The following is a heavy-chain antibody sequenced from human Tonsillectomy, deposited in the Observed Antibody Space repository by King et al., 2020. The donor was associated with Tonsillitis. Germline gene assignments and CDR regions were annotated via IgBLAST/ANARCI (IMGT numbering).Heavy chain of an antibody. CDR3: ARVGGVYAWYSSSWYGYYFDY. V-gene: IGHV1-18*01. J-gene: IGHJ4*02. CDR2: ISAYNGNT. CDR1: GYTFTSYG. D-gene: IGHD6-13*01. Sequence: QLVQSGAEVKKPGASVKVSCKASGYTFTSYGISWVRQAPGQGLEWMGWISAYNGNTNYAQKLQGGVTMTTDTSTSTAYMELRSLRSDDTAVYYCARVGGVYAWYSSSWYGYYFDYWGQGTLVTVSS.